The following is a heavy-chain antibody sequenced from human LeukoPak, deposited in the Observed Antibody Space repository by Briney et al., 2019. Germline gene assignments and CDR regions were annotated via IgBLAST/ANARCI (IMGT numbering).Heavy chain of an antibody. Sequence: ASVKVSCKASGYTFTSYGISWVRQAPGQSLEWMGWITTGRGETRYSQEFQRRITFTRDTSASTVYMDLSDLRSEDTAVYYCARDRGGYNYGLTVDYFYYYMDVWGKGTTVTVSS. CDR1: GYTFTSYG. CDR3: ARDRGGYNYGLTVDYFYYYMDV. V-gene: IGHV1-3*03. J-gene: IGHJ6*03. CDR2: ITTGRGET. D-gene: IGHD5-18*01.